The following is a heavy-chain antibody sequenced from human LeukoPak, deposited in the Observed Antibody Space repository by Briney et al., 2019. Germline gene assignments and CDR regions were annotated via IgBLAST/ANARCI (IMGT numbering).Heavy chain of an antibody. CDR1: GFTFSDYY. Sequence: PGGSLRLSCAASGFTFSDYYMSWIRQAPGKGLEWVSYISSSGSTIYYADSVKGRSTISRDNAKNSLYLQMNSLRAEDTAVYYCARHADIVVVPAADPFDYWGQGTLVTVSS. CDR2: ISSSGSTI. V-gene: IGHV3-11*04. D-gene: IGHD2-2*01. J-gene: IGHJ4*02. CDR3: ARHADIVVVPAADPFDY.